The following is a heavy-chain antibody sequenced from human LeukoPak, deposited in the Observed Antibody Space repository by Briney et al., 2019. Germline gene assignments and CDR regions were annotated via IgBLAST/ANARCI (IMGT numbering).Heavy chain of an antibody. Sequence: ASVKVSCKASGGTFSSYAISWVRQAPGQGLEWMGWISAYNGNTNYAQKLQGRVTMTTDTSTSTAYMELRSLRSDDTAVYYCARADHRLGEGFDYWGQGTLVTVSS. D-gene: IGHD3-16*01. CDR3: ARADHRLGEGFDY. J-gene: IGHJ4*02. V-gene: IGHV1-18*01. CDR1: GGTFSSYA. CDR2: ISAYNGNT.